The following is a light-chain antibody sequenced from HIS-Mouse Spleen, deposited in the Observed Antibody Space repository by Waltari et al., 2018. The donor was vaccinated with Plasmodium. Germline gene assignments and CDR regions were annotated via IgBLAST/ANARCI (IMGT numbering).Light chain of an antibody. CDR3: CSYAGSRMV. J-gene: IGLJ2*01. V-gene: IGLV2-23*01. CDR1: SSVVGSYNL. Sequence: QSALTQPAYVSGSPGQSITIPCNGTSSVVGSYNLVSWSQQHPGKAPKFMIYEGRKRPSGVSHRFSGSKSGNTASLTISGLQAEDEADYYCCSYAGSRMVFGGGTKLTVL. CDR2: EGR.